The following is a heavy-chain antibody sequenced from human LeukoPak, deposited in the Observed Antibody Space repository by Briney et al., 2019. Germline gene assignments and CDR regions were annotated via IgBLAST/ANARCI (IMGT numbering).Heavy chain of an antibody. CDR3: TRDSALLGVAFDL. V-gene: IGHV3-64D*06. J-gene: IGHJ3*01. D-gene: IGHD2-15*01. Sequence: TGGSLRLSCSASGFTFSSYAMHWVRQAPGKGLEYVSAISSNGGSTYYADSAKGRFTISRDNSKSTLFLQMNSLRAEDTAVYFCTRDSALLGVAFDLWGQGTVVTVSS. CDR1: GFTFSSYA. CDR2: ISSNGGST.